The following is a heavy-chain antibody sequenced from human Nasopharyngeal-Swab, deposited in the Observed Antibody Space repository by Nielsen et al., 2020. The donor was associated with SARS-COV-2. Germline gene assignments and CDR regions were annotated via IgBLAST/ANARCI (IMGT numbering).Heavy chain of an antibody. J-gene: IGHJ3*02. V-gene: IGHV4-34*01. Sequence: SETLSLTCAVYGGSLSGSYWSWIRQSPGKGLEWIGVVNHSGSTNYNPSLKSRVTISVDTSKNQFSLKMRSVTVADTAVYFCANWGHAFDIWGQGTMVTVSS. CDR2: VNHSGST. D-gene: IGHD3-16*01. CDR1: GGSLSGSY. CDR3: ANWGHAFDI.